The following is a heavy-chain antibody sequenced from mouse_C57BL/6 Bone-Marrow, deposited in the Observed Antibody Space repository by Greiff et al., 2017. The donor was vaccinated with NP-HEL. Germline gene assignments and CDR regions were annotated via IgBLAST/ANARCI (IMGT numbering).Heavy chain of an antibody. V-gene: IGHV5-17*01. CDR2: ISSGSSTI. CDR1: GFTFSDYG. Sequence: EVKLEESGGGLVKPGGSLKLSCAASGFTFSDYGMHWVCQAPEKGLEWVAYISSGSSTIYYADTVKGRFTISRDNAKNTLFLQMTSLRSEDTAMYYCARPPYFDVWGTGTTVTVSS. CDR3: ARPPYFDV. J-gene: IGHJ1*03.